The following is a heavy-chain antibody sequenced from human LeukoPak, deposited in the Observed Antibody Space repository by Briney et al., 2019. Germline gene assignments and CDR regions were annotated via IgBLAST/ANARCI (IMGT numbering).Heavy chain of an antibody. V-gene: IGHV3-66*01. CDR3: ARDSYYDSSGYYDY. J-gene: IGHJ4*02. Sequence: GGSLRLSCAASGFTVSSNYMSWVREAPGKGLEWVSVIYSGGSTYYADSVKGRFTISRDNSKNTLYLQMNSLRAEDTAVYYCARDSYYDSSGYYDYWGQGTLVTVSS. CDR2: IYSGGST. CDR1: GFTVSSNY. D-gene: IGHD3-22*01.